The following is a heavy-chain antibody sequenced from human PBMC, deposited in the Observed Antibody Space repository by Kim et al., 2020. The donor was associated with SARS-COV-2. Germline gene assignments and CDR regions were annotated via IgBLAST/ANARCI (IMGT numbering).Heavy chain of an antibody. D-gene: IGHD3-10*01. CDR2: IYPGDSDT. Sequence: GESLKISCKGSGYSFTSYWIGWVRQMPGKGLEWMGTIYPGDSDTRYSPSFQGQVTISADKSISTAYLQRSSPKASDTAMYYCARLRRVGSGSYPYGMDVWGQRTTVTVSS. V-gene: IGHV5-51*01. J-gene: IGHJ6*02. CDR3: ARLRRVGSGSYPYGMDV. CDR1: GYSFTSYW.